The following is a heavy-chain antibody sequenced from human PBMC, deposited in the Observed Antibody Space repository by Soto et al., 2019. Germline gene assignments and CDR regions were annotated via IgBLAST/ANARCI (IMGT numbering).Heavy chain of an antibody. CDR2: IVPMFGTA. CDR1: GGTFANFI. Sequence: QVQLVQSGAEVKEPGSSVKVSCKASGGTFANFIMNWVRQTPGQGLEWMGGIVPMFGTATYAEKFKGRVTTAATVSTSKADMALPSLRSEDTAAYYCARNGTYSSSRSPDSGVDGWGHRTTVPVS. V-gene: IGHV1-69*01. J-gene: IGHJ6*02. CDR3: ARNGTYSSSRSPDSGVDG. D-gene: IGHD6-6*01.